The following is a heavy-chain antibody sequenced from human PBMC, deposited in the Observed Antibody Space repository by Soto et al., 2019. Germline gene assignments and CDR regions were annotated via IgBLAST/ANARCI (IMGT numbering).Heavy chain of an antibody. CDR2: ITWNGGNS. D-gene: IGHD3-16*01. Sequence: LRLSCAASGFRFDDYNIHWVRQAPGKGLEWVSLITWNGGNSYYADSVKGRFTISRDGTTESVSLQMTSLKREDTGLYFCARETLSYGSALDVWGQGTTVTVSS. CDR3: ARETLSYGSALDV. J-gene: IGHJ6*02. V-gene: IGHV3-43*01. CDR1: GFRFDDYN.